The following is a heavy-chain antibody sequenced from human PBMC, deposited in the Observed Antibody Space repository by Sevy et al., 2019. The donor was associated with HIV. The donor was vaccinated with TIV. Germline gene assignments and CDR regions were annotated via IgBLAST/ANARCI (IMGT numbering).Heavy chain of an antibody. CDR3: ARQRGGWYEYDASDV. D-gene: IGHD6-19*01. CDR2: IYYSGST. J-gene: IGHJ3*01. CDR1: DVSISSGTNY. V-gene: IGHV4-39*01. Sequence: SETLSLTCTVSDVSISSGTNYWGWIRQPPGKGLEWIGSIYYSGSTYYNPSLKSRVTISADTSMNQFSLKLSSVTVADTAAYYCARQRGGWYEYDASDVWGQGTMVTVSS.